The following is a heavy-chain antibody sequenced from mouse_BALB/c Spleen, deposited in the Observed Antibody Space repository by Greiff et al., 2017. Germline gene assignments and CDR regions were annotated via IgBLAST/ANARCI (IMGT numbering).Heavy chain of an antibody. CDR2: ISNGGGST. CDR3: ASLYYSPFAY. Sequence: VQLKESGGGLVQPGGSLKLSCAASGFTFSSYTMSWVRQTPEKRLEWVAYISNGGGSTYYPDTVKGRFTISRDNAKNTLYLQMSSLKSEDTAMYYCASLYYSPFAYWGQGTLVTVSA. D-gene: IGHD2-12*01. CDR1: GFTFSSYT. V-gene: IGHV5-12-2*01. J-gene: IGHJ3*01.